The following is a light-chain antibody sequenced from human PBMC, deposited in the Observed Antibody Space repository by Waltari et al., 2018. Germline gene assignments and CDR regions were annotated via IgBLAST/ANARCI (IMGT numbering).Light chain of an antibody. Sequence: QSALTQPASVSGSPGPSITISCTGTSSDVGGYNYVSWYQQHPGKAPKLMIYDVSKRPSGVSNRFSGSKSGNTASLTISGLQAEDEADYYCSSYTSSSTWVVFGGGTKLTVL. CDR1: SSDVGGYNY. J-gene: IGLJ2*01. CDR3: SSYTSSSTWVV. CDR2: DVS. V-gene: IGLV2-14*01.